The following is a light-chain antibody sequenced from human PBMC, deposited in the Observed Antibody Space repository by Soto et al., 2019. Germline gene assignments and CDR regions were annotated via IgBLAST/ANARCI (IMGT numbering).Light chain of an antibody. J-gene: IGKJ1*01. V-gene: IGKV3-20*01. CDR3: QQYSSSPLT. Sequence: EIGLKHSPGTLALSPGEGANLSCRASQTITNNYLAWYQQKPGQAPRLVIYDASSRATGIPDRFSASGSGTDFTLTISRLEPEDVAVYYCQQYSSSPLTFGQGSEVAIK. CDR1: QTITNNY. CDR2: DAS.